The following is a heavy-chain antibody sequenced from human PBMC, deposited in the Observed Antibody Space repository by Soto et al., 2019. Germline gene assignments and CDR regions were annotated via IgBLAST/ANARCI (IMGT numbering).Heavy chain of an antibody. CDR2: INDGSNK. CDR3: AKDKMEVVPAAHYYYGMDV. Sequence: GGSLRLSCAASGFTFSSYSMNWVRQAPGKGLEWVSIINDGSNKYYADSVKGRFTISRDNSKNTLYLQMNSLRAEDTAVYYCAKDKMEVVPAAHYYYGMDVWGQGTTVTVSS. J-gene: IGHJ6*02. V-gene: IGHV3-30*02. D-gene: IGHD2-2*01. CDR1: GFTFSSYS.